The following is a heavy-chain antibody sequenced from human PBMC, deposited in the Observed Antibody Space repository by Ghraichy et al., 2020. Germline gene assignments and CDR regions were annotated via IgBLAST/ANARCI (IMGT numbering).Heavy chain of an antibody. J-gene: IGHJ4*02. CDR1: GFTVGTNY. V-gene: IGHV3-53*01. CDR2: IYSGGST. CDR3: ARGFLED. Sequence: GESLNFSCAASGFTVGTNYMTWVRQAPGKGLEWVSVIYSGGSTYYADSVKGRFTISRDNSENTLYLQMNSLRAEDTAVYYCARGFLEDWGQGTLVTVSS. D-gene: IGHD3-3*01.